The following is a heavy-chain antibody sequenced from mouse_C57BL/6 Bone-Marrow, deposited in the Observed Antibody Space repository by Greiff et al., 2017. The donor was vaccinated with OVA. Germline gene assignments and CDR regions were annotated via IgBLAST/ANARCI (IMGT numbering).Heavy chain of an antibody. CDR1: GYTFTSYW. CDR3: AITSPYYSNYGDWYFDV. Sequence: VQLQQPGAELVKPGASVKVSCKASGYTFTSYWMHWVKQRPGQGLEWIGRIHPSDSDTNYNQKFKGKATLTVDKSSSTAYMKLSSLTSEGSTVYYCAITSPYYSNYGDWYFDVWGTGTTVTVSS. D-gene: IGHD2-5*01. J-gene: IGHJ1*03. CDR2: IHPSDSDT. V-gene: IGHV1-74*01.